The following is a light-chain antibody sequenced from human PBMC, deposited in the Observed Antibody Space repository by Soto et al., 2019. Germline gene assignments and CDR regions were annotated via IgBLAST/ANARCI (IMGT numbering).Light chain of an antibody. CDR3: MQATQYPPDT. V-gene: IGKV2-24*01. Sequence: DIVLTQTPLSSPVTLGQPASISCRSSQSLLHSDGNTYLSWLQQRPGQPPRLLIYKTSNRFSGVPDSFSGSGAGTDFTLKISRVEAEDVGVYYCMQATQYPPDTFGQGTKLEI. CDR1: QSLLHSDGNTY. CDR2: KTS. J-gene: IGKJ2*01.